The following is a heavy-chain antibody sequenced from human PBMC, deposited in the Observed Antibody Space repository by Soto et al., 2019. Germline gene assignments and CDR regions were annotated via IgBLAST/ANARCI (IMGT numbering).Heavy chain of an antibody. D-gene: IGHD5-12*01. J-gene: IGHJ4*02. Sequence: GGSLRLSCAASGLTFSSYSMNWVRQAPGKGLEWVANISNDSSKKYYVDSVKGRFTISRDNAKNSLYLQMNSLRAEDTAVYYCARDWLYPGPDYWGQGTLVTVSS. CDR3: ARDWLYPGPDY. V-gene: IGHV3-48*04. CDR1: GLTFSSYS. CDR2: ISNDSSKK.